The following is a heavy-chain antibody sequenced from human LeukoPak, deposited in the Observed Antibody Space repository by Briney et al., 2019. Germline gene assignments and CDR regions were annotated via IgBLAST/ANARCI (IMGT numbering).Heavy chain of an antibody. CDR2: CEPEDGET. Sequence: GASVKVSRKVSVYTLTELCLYWGRQPHAPGQEWVGGCEPEDGETIYAQKFQGRVTMTEDTSTDTAYTELSSLRSEDTAVYYCATFPLVRDAFDIWGQGTMVTVSS. J-gene: IGHJ3*02. CDR1: VYTLTELC. D-gene: IGHD1-1*01. CDR3: ATFPLVRDAFDI. V-gene: IGHV1-24*01.